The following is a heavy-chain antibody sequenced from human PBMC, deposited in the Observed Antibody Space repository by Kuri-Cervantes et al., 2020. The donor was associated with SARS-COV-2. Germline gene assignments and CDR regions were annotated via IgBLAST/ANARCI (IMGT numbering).Heavy chain of an antibody. J-gene: IGHJ6*02. CDR3: ARYGFGYSTFYGMDA. D-gene: IGHD6-13*01. Sequence: GESLKSSCAASGFTFSNYDMNWVRQAPGKGLEWVSYISSSSRTMYNADSVKGRFTISRDNAKNSLYLQMNSLRDEDTAVYYCARYGFGYSTFYGMDAWGQGTTVTVSS. CDR1: GFTFSNYD. V-gene: IGHV3-48*02. CDR2: ISSSSRTM.